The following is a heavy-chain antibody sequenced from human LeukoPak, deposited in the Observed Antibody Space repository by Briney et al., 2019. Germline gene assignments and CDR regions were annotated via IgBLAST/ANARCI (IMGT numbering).Heavy chain of an antibody. CDR3: ARVRSFGVVIEV. CDR2: IYYTGST. CDR1: GASINNFDFY. D-gene: IGHD3-3*01. V-gene: IGHV4-30-4*08. J-gene: IGHJ4*02. Sequence: SETLSLTCTVSGASINNFDFYLGWIRQPPGEGLEWIGHIYYTGSTYSNLSLESRVSISIDTSRNQFSLNLTSVTVSDTAVYYCARVRSFGVVIEVWGPGTLVTVSA.